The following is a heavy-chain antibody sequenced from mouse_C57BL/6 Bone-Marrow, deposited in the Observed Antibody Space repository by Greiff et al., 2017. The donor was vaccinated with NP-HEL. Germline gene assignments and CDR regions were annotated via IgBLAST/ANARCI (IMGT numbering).Heavy chain of an antibody. CDR2: INPGSGGT. Sequence: QVQLQQSGAELVRPGTSVKVSCKASGYAFTNYLIEWVKQRPGQGLEWIGVINPGSGGTNYNEKFKGKATLTADKSSSTAYMQLSSLTSEDSAVYFCARSGCITTVVATRHFDVWGTGTTVTVSS. D-gene: IGHD1-1*01. J-gene: IGHJ1*03. V-gene: IGHV1-54*01. CDR3: ARSGCITTVVATRHFDV. CDR1: GYAFTNYL.